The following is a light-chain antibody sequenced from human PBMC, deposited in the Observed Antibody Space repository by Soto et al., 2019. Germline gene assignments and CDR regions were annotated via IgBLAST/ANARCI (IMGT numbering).Light chain of an antibody. Sequence: EIVLTQSPATLSVFPGEKATLSCGASQSVSNNSAWYHQKPGQAPRPLIYGASTRATGVPARFSGSGSGTEFTLTISSLQSEDSAIYYCQQYSSWPFTFGPGTKVAIE. CDR3: QQYSSWPFT. V-gene: IGKV3-15*01. CDR1: QSVSNN. J-gene: IGKJ3*01. CDR2: GAS.